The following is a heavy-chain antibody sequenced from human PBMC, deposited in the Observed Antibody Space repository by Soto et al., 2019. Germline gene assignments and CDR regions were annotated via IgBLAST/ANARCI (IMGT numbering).Heavy chain of an antibody. CDR3: TRDRCSGGSCYRTYAFDL. CDR1: GFNLSIYT. CDR2: ISGNNVYV. Sequence: EAQLVESGGGLVKPGGSLRLSCAASGFNLSIYTMNWVRQAPGKGLELVSSISGNNVYVYYADSVKGRFTISRDNAKNSLTLQMNSLRAEDTAVYYCTRDRCSGGSCYRTYAFDLWGQGTLATVSS. V-gene: IGHV3-21*01. J-gene: IGHJ3*01. D-gene: IGHD2-15*01.